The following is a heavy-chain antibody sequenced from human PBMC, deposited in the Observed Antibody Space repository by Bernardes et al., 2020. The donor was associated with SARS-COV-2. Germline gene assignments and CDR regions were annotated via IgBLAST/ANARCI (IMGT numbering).Heavy chain of an antibody. D-gene: IGHD2-2*01. J-gene: IGHJ6*02. CDR2: ISSSSSYI. CDR3: ARELVVPAAMYYYYYGMDV. V-gene: IGHV3-21*01. Sequence: SLRLSCAASGFTFSSYSMNWVRQAPGKGLEWVSSISSSSSYIYYADSVKGRFTISRDNAKNSLYLQMNSLRAEDTAVYYCARELVVPAAMYYYYYGMDVWGQGTTVTVSS. CDR1: GFTFSSYS.